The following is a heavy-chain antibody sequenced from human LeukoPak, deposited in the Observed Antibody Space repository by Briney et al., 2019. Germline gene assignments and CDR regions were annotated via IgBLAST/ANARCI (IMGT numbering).Heavy chain of an antibody. CDR1: GYSISSGYY. CDR3: ARGSHYCSSTSCQIIAY. V-gene: IGHV4-38-2*01. D-gene: IGHD2-2*01. CDR2: IYHSGST. Sequence: SETLSLTCAVSGYSISSGYYWGWIRQPPGKGLEWIGSIYHSGSTYYNPSLKSRVTISVDTSKNQFSLKLSSVTAADTAVYYCARGSHYCSSTSCQIIAYWGQGTLVTVSS. J-gene: IGHJ4*02.